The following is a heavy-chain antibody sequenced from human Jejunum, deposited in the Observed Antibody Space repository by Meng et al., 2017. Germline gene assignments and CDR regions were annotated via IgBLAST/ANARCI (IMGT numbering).Heavy chain of an antibody. V-gene: IGHV4-61*03. CDR2: ISDSGTT. CDR3: ARDSETYPTYFDY. Sequence: VPLQASGPGLVRPSETLSLTCTVSGGSVSSGFYYWSWIRQPPGKGLEWIGYISDSGTTNYNPSLKSRVTISVDTSKNHFSLKLTSVTAADTAVYFCARDSETYPTYFDYWGQGTLVTVSS. D-gene: IGHD5-24*01. J-gene: IGHJ4*02. CDR1: GGSVSSGFYY.